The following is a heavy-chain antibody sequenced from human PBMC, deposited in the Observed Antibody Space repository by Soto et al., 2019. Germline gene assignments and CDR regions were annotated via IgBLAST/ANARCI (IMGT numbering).Heavy chain of an antibody. J-gene: IGHJ5*02. Sequence: DSVKVACKASGYTFTSYYMHWVRQAPGQGLEWMGIINPSGGSTSYAQKLQGRVTMTRDTSTSTVYMELSSLRSEDTAVYYCSRSGYERAQPPRSWHQGTLVTVSS. V-gene: IGHV1-46*03. CDR3: SRSGYERAQPPRS. CDR1: GYTFTSYY. CDR2: INPSGGST. D-gene: IGHD5-12*01.